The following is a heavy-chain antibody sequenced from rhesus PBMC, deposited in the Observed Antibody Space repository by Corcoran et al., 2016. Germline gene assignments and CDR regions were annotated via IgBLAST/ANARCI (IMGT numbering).Heavy chain of an antibody. Sequence: QVQLQESGPGLVKPSETLSLTSTVSGGSISSSNGWSWIHQSPGKGLKWIGGIYGSGGSTEYNPSLKSRVTISIDPSKNQFSLKLSSVTAADTAVYYCARQWGIVVIIGYFDLWGPGTPITISS. CDR2: IYGSGGST. V-gene: IGHV4-93*02. CDR1: GGSISSSNG. CDR3: ARQWGIVVIIGYFDL. J-gene: IGHJ2*01. D-gene: IGHD3-28*01.